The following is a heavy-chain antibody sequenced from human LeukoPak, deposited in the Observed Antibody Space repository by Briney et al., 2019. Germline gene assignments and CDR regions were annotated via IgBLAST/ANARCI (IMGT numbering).Heavy chain of an antibody. CDR1: GGSISSVNYY. Sequence: SETLSLTCTVSGGSISSVNYYWGWVRQPPGKGLEWIGYIYYSGSTNYNPSLKSRVTISVDTSKNQFSLKLSSVTAADTAVYYCAATSSSSWFGYYFDYWGQGTLVTVSS. V-gene: IGHV4-61*01. CDR2: IYYSGST. J-gene: IGHJ4*02. CDR3: AATSSSSWFGYYFDY. D-gene: IGHD6-13*01.